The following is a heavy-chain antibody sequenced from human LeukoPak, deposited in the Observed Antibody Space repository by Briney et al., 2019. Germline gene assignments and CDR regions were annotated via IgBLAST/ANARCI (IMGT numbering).Heavy chain of an antibody. CDR2: IYYSGST. Sequence: PSETLSLTCTVSGGSISSYYWSWIRQPPGKGLEWIGYIYYSGSTNYNPSLKSRVTISVDTSKNQFSLKLSSVTAADTAVYYCARANRYYDILTGYFWAFDYWGQGTLVTVSS. D-gene: IGHD3-9*01. V-gene: IGHV4-59*08. J-gene: IGHJ4*02. CDR3: ARANRYYDILTGYFWAFDY. CDR1: GGSISSYY.